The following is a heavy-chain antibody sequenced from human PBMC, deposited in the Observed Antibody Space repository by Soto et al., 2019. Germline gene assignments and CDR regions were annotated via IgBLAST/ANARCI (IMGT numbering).Heavy chain of an antibody. Sequence: SHTFSVADGYSSISNGCRWIRQTPGKGLEWIGQIYHSGRTNYNTSLKSRVTISVDKSKNQFPLKLRYVTAEDTEVYYCARASSAGWMVPNGMDVWGQGTTVPVSS. CDR3: ARASSAGWMVPNGMDV. J-gene: IGHJ6*02. V-gene: IGHV4-4*02. CDR2: IYHSGRT. CDR1: DGYSSISNG. D-gene: IGHD3-10*01.